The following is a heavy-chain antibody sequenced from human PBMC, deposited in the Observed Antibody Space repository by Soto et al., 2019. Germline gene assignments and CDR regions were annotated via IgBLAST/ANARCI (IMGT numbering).Heavy chain of an antibody. Sequence: QVQLQESGPGLVKPSETLSLTCTVSGGSIRSYYWSWIRQPPGKGLEWIGYIYYSGSTNYNPSLKGRVAMSVDTSKNQFSLKLSSVTAADTAVYYCARRYGYSFDYWGQGTLVTVSS. J-gene: IGHJ4*02. CDR3: ARRYGYSFDY. V-gene: IGHV4-59*01. CDR1: GGSIRSYY. D-gene: IGHD5-18*01. CDR2: IYYSGST.